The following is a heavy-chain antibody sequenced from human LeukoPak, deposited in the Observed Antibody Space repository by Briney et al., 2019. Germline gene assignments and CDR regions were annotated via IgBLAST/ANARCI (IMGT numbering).Heavy chain of an antibody. J-gene: IGHJ4*02. CDR3: VRRHDY. CDR1: GFDVSDNF. V-gene: IGHV3-53*01. CDR2: IYASGGA. Sequence: GGSLRLSCVASGFDVSDNFMIWVRQAPGRGLEWISIIYASGGAYHAESVKGRFTALRDTSKSAIFLQMNNLRVGDTAIYYCVRRHDYWGQGTLVTVSS.